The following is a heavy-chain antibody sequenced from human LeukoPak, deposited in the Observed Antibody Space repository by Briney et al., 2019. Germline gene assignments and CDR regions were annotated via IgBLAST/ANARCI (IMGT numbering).Heavy chain of an antibody. D-gene: IGHD3-9*01. CDR1: GFTFSSYA. CDR3: ARDGPDDILTVFYYYYGMDV. J-gene: IGHJ6*02. CDR2: ISGSGGST. V-gene: IGHV3-23*01. Sequence: GGSLRLSCAASGFTFSSYAMSWVRQAPGKGLEWVSAISGSGGSTYYADSVKGRFTISRDNSKNTVYLQMNSLRAEDTAVYYCARDGPDDILTVFYYYYGMDVWGQGTTVTVSS.